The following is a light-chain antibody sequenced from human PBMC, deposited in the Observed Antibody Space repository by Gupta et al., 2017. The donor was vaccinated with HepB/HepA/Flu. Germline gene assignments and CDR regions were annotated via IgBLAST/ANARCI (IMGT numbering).Light chain of an antibody. Sequence: DIAMNPLPLSLPVTPSESACIACRSSQSLLHNNGQNFVYWYLQKPGQAPQLLIYCASHRASGVPDRFSGSGSDTEFTLKISRVEAEDVGVFYCMQAIQTPHTFGQGTKVEIK. CDR2: CAS. J-gene: IGKJ2*01. CDR1: QSLLHNNGQNF. V-gene: IGKV2-28*01. CDR3: MQAIQTPHT.